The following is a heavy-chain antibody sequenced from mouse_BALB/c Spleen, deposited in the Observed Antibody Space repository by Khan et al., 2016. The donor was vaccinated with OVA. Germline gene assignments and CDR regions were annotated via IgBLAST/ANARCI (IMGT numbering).Heavy chain of an antibody. V-gene: IGHV5-6*01. CDR3: ARQETTMILFAY. D-gene: IGHD2-4*01. CDR1: GFTFSSYG. Sequence: EVELVESGGDLVKPGGSLKLSCAASGFTFSSYGMSWVRQTPDKRLEWVATISSGGSHTYYPDSVKGRFTISRDNAKNTLYLQMSSLKSEDTAMYYCARQETTMILFAYWGQGTLVTVSA. CDR2: ISSGGSHT. J-gene: IGHJ3*01.